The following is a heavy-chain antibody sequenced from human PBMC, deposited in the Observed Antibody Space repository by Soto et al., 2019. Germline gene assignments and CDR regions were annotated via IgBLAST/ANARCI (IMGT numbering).Heavy chain of an antibody. J-gene: IGHJ4*02. D-gene: IGHD5-12*01. Sequence: GGSLRLSCSASGSTFSSYAMHWVRQAPGKRLEYVSGVRGNGDPPFYADSVKGRFTISRDNSKNTLYLQMSSLSADDTAVYYCVKSRGGNNFDFFDWGQGALVTVSS. CDR2: VRGNGDPP. CDR1: GSTFSSYA. V-gene: IGHV3-64D*06. CDR3: VKSRGGNNFDFFD.